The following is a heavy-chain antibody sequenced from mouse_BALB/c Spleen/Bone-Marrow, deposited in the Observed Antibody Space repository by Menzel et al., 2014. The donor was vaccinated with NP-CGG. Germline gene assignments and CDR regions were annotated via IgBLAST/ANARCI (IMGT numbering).Heavy chain of an antibody. D-gene: IGHD2-10*01. CDR1: GYTFSSYW. J-gene: IGHJ2*01. CDR2: ILPGSGGT. Sequence: VQLQQSGAELMKPGASVKISCKATGYTFSSYWIEWVKQRPGHGLEWIGEILPGSGGTNYNEKFKGKATFTADTSSNTAYMQLSTLTSEDSAVYYCARGSYYGNYFDYWGQGTPLTVSS. V-gene: IGHV1-9*01. CDR3: ARGSYYGNYFDY.